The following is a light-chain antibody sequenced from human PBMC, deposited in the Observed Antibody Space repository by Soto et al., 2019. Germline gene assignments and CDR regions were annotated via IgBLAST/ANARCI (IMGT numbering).Light chain of an antibody. Sequence: EIVLTQSPGTLSLSPGERATLTCRASQSVSSSYLGWYQQKLGQAPRLLIYGASSRATGIPDRFSGSGSGTDFTLTISRLEPEDCAVYYCQQYGSSPQTFGQGTKVEIK. J-gene: IGKJ1*01. CDR3: QQYGSSPQT. CDR2: GAS. V-gene: IGKV3-20*01. CDR1: QSVSSSY.